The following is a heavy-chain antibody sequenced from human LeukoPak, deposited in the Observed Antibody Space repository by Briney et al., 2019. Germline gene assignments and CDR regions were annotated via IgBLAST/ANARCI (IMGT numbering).Heavy chain of an antibody. CDR3: ARGPYCDSTSCQSFFDY. CDR2: IKQDGSEK. Sequence: PGGSLRLSCAASGFTFSSYWITWVRQAPGKGLEWVANIKQDGSEKYYVDSVKGRFTISGDNAKNSVSVQMNSLRAEDTAVYYCARGPYCDSTSCQSFFDYWGQGALVTVSS. D-gene: IGHD2-2*01. J-gene: IGHJ4*02. V-gene: IGHV3-7*01. CDR1: GFTFSSYW.